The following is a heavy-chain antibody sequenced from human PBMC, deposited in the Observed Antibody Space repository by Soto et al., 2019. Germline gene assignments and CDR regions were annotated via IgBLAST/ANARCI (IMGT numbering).Heavy chain of an antibody. V-gene: IGHV3-15*07. J-gene: IGHJ6*02. CDR3: TTSLLAARPIYYYYYGMDV. CDR1: GFTFSNAW. CDR2: IKSKTDGGTT. D-gene: IGHD6-6*01. Sequence: GGSLRLSCAASGFTFSNAWMNWVRQAPGKGLEWVGRIKSKTDGGTTDYAAPVKGRFTISRDDSKNTLYLQMNSLKTEDTAVYYCTTSLLAARPIYYYYYGMDVWGQGTTVTVSS.